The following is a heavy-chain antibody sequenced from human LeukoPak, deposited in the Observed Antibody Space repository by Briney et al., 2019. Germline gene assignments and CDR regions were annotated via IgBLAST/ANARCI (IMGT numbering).Heavy chain of an antibody. CDR3: AREKGDAFDI. CDR1: GFTFGDYA. CDR2: ISSSSSYI. V-gene: IGHV3-21*01. J-gene: IGHJ3*02. Sequence: GGSLRLSCTASGFTFGDYAMSWVRQAPGKGLEWVSSISSSSSYIYYADSVKGRFTISRDNAKNSLYLQMNSLRAEDTAVYYCAREKGDAFDIWGQGTMVTVSS.